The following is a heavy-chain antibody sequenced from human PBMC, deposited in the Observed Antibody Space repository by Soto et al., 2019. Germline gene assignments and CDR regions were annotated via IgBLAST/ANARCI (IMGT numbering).Heavy chain of an antibody. CDR3: AKIRGHCSSTSCYDDRSPGTKANWFDR. J-gene: IGHJ5*02. D-gene: IGHD2-2*03. CDR2: ISYDGSNK. Sequence: QVQLVESGGGVVQPGRSLRLSCAASGFTFSSYGMHWVRQAPGKGLEWVAVISYDGSNKYYADSVKGRFTISRDNSKNTPYQEIDSQRAEDTVVYYCAKIRGHCSSTSCYDDRSPGTKANWFDRWGKGTLVTVSS. V-gene: IGHV3-30*18. CDR1: GFTFSSYG.